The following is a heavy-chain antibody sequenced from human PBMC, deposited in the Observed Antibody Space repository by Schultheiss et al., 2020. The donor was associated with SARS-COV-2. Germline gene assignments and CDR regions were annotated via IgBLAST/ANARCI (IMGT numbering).Heavy chain of an antibody. CDR2: ISSNGGST. D-gene: IGHD5-18*01. V-gene: IGHV3-64*01. Sequence: GGSLRLSCAASGFTFSSYAMHWVRQAPGRGLEYVSAISSNGGSTYYANSVKGRFTISRDNSKNTLYLQMGSLRAEDMAVYYCAKAFHVDTAMAPDYWGQGTLVTVSS. CDR1: GFTFSSYA. CDR3: AKAFHVDTAMAPDY. J-gene: IGHJ4*02.